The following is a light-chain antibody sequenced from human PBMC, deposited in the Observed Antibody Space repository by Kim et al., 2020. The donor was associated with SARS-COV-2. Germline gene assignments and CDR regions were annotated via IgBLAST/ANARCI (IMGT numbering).Light chain of an antibody. CDR3: AAWDDSLSGVV. Sequence: GQRVTISCSGSRSNIGSNYVYWYQQLPGTAPKLLIYRNNRRPSGVPDRFSGSKSGTSASLAISGLRSEDEADYYCAAWDDSLSGVVFGGGTQLTVL. CDR2: RNN. V-gene: IGLV1-47*01. J-gene: IGLJ2*01. CDR1: RSNIGSNY.